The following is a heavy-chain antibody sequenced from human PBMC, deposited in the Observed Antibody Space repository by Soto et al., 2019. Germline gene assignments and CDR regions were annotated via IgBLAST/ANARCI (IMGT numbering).Heavy chain of an antibody. V-gene: IGHV4-4*07. Sequence: QVQLQESGPGLVKPSETLSLTCAVSGGSISHYYWSWLRQPAGKGLEWIGRIYSGGSTNYNPSLKSRVAMAVDTSKNQFSLNLNSVTAADAAIYFCARGPGGFGDFSLDYWGQGTLVTVSS. CDR3: ARGPGGFGDFSLDY. CDR2: IYSGGST. J-gene: IGHJ4*02. CDR1: GGSISHYY. D-gene: IGHD3-10*01.